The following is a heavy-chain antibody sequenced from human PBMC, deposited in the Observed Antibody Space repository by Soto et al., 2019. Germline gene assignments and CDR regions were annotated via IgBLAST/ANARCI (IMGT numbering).Heavy chain of an antibody. CDR1: GFTFSSYA. Sequence: QVQLVESGGGVVQPGRSLRLSCAASGFTFSSYAMHWVRQAPGKGLEWVAVISYDGSNKYYADSVKGRFTISRDNSKNTLYPQMNILRAEDTAVYYCAREVLGPAATPSFDYWGQGTLVTVSS. V-gene: IGHV3-30-3*01. J-gene: IGHJ4*02. CDR2: ISYDGSNK. D-gene: IGHD2-15*01. CDR3: AREVLGPAATPSFDY.